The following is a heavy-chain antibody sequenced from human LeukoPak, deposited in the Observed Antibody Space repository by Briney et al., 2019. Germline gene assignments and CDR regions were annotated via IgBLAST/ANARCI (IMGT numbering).Heavy chain of an antibody. CDR1: GYTFTSYA. Sequence: GASVKVSCKASGYTFTSYAMHWVRQAPGQRLEWMGWINAGNGNTKYSQKFQGRVTITRDTSASTAYMELRSLRSDDTAMYYCARESHETREDYWGQGIPVTVSS. J-gene: IGHJ4*02. CDR3: ARESHETREDY. D-gene: IGHD1-1*01. CDR2: INAGNGNT. V-gene: IGHV1-3*01.